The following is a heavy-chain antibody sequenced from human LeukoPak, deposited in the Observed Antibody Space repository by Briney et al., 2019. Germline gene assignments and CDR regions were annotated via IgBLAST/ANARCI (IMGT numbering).Heavy chain of an antibody. CDR2: INHSGST. D-gene: IGHD6-19*01. V-gene: IGHV4-34*01. Sequence: NPSETLSLTCAVYGGSFSGYYWSWIRQPPGKGLEWIGEINHSGSTNYNPSLKSRVTISVDTSKNQFSLKLSSVTAADMVVYYCANRSGWYDPLDYWGQGTLVTVSS. J-gene: IGHJ4*02. CDR1: GGSFSGYY. CDR3: ANRSGWYDPLDY.